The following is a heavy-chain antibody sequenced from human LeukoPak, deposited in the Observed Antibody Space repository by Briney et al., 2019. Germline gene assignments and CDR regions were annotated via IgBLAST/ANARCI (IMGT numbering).Heavy chain of an antibody. D-gene: IGHD3-3*01. CDR2: INHSGST. Sequence: SETLSLTCAVYGGSFSGYYWSWIRQPPGKGLEWIGEINHSGSTNYNPSLKSRVTISVDTSKNQFSLKLSSVTAADTAVYYCARSRTYYDFWSGYLYNWFDPWGQGTLVTVSS. CDR3: ARSRTYYDFWSGYLYNWFDP. CDR1: GGSFSGYY. J-gene: IGHJ5*02. V-gene: IGHV4-34*01.